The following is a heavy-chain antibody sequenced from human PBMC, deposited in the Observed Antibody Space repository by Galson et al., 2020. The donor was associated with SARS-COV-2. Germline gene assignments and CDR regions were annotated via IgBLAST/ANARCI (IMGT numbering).Heavy chain of an antibody. D-gene: IGHD2-15*01. CDR2: FDPEDGET. CDR3: ARAGVVAAIHGVDY. CDR1: GYTLTELS. V-gene: IGHV1-24*01. Sequence: ASVKVSCKVSGYTLTELSMHWVRQAPGKGLEWMGGFDPEDGETIYAQKFQGRVTMTEDTSTDTAYMELSSLSSVTAADTAVYYCARAGVVAAIHGVDYWGQGTLVTVSS. J-gene: IGHJ4*02.